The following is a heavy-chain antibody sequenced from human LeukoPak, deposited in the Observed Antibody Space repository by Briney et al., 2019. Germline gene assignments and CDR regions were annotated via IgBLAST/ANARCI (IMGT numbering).Heavy chain of an antibody. V-gene: IGHV1-69*05. CDR3: ARELRYFDWLPDY. D-gene: IGHD3-9*01. CDR1: GGTFSSYA. J-gene: IGHJ4*02. CDR2: IIPIFGTA. Sequence: SSVKVSCKASGGTFSSYAISWVRQAPGQGLEWMGRIIPIFGTANYAQKFQGRVTITTDESTSTAYMELSSLRSEDTAVYYCARELRYFDWLPDYWGQGTLVTVSS.